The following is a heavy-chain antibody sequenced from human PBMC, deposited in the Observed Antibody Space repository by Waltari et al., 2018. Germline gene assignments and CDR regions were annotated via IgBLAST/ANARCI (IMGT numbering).Heavy chain of an antibody. CDR1: GGTFSSYT. D-gene: IGHD4-17*01. CDR3: ARVRYGDSTYVDY. J-gene: IGHJ4*02. Sequence: QVQLVQSGAEVKKPGSSVKVSCKASGGTFSSYTSSWLRQAPGQGLEWMGRIIPILVIANYAQKFQGRVTITADKSTSTAYMELSSLRSEDTAVYYCARVRYGDSTYVDYWGQGTLVTVSS. CDR2: IIPILVIA. V-gene: IGHV1-69*02.